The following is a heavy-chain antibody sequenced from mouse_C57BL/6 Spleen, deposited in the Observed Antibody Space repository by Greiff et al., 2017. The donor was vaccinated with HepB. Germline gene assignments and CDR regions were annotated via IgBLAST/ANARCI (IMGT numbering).Heavy chain of an antibody. Sequence: DVKLEESGGGLVQPGGSMKLSCVASGFTFSNYWMNWVRQSPEKGLEWVAQIRLKSDNYATHYAESVKGRFTISRDDSKSSVYLQMNNLRAEDTGIYYCTGRSNYLDYWGQGTTLTVSS. J-gene: IGHJ2*01. CDR2: IRLKSDNYAT. V-gene: IGHV6-3*01. CDR3: TGRSNYLDY. CDR1: GFTFSNYW. D-gene: IGHD5-1*01.